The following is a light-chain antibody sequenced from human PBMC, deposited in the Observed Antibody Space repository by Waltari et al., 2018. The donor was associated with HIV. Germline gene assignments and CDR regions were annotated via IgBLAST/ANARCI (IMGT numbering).Light chain of an antibody. Sequence: QSALPTPAFVSGSPGQSITISCTGASRDTRMYHLVSWYQQHPGKAPKLMIYEVSKRPSGVSNRFSGSKSGNTASLTISGLQAEDEADYYCCSYAGSSTLVFGGGTKLTVL. CDR2: EVS. J-gene: IGLJ3*02. CDR1: SRDTRMYHL. CDR3: CSYAGSSTLV. V-gene: IGLV2-23*02.